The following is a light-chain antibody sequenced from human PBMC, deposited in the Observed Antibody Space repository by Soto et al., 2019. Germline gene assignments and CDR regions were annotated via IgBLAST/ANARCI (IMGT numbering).Light chain of an antibody. Sequence: EIVMTQSPATLSVSPGERATLSCRASQSVSSNLAWYQQKPGQAPMLLIYGASTRATGIPARFSGSGSVTEFTLTISSLQSEDFAVYYCQQYNNWPYTFGQGTKLDIK. CDR2: GAS. V-gene: IGKV3-15*01. CDR1: QSVSSN. CDR3: QQYNNWPYT. J-gene: IGKJ2*01.